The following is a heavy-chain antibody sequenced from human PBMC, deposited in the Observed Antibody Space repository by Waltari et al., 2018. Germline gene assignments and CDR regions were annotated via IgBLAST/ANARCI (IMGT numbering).Heavy chain of an antibody. Sequence: EVQLVESGGGLVHPGGSLRLSCAASGFTFSMHGMNWVRQAPGKGLDWLSYISSSSGSIYYADSVKGRFTISRDNAKNSLYLQMNSLRDEDTAVYYCARAREMGDYWGQGTLVNVSS. V-gene: IGHV3-48*02. CDR3: ARAREMGDY. J-gene: IGHJ4*02. D-gene: IGHD1-26*01. CDR1: GFTFSMHG. CDR2: ISSSSGSI.